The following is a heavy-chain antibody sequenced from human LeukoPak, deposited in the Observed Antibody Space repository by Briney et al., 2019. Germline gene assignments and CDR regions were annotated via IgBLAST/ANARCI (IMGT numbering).Heavy chain of an antibody. CDR2: IIPIFGTA. J-gene: IGHJ4*02. CDR3: ARAPHRCSGGSCLDY. CDR1: GGTFSSYA. V-gene: IGHV1-69*13. Sequence: SVKVSCKASGGTFSSYAISWVRQAPGQGLEWMGGIIPIFGTANYAQKFQGRVTITADESTSTAYMELSSLRSEDTAVYYCARAPHRCSGGSCLDYWGQGTLVTVSS. D-gene: IGHD2-15*01.